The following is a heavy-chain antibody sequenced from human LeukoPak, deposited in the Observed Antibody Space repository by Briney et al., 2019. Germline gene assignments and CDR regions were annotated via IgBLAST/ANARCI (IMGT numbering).Heavy chain of an antibody. J-gene: IGHJ2*01. V-gene: IGHV3-7*04. D-gene: IGHD2-15*01. CDR2: IKQDESEK. CDR1: GLNFRSFW. CDR3: ARGFYFSMTELYYLDL. Sequence: GGSLRLSCAVSGLNFRSFWMSWVRQAPGKGLEWVANIKQDESEKFYVDSVKGRLTISRDNAKNSLYLQMNSLRVEDSAVYYCARGFYFSMTELYYLDLWGRGTLVTVSS.